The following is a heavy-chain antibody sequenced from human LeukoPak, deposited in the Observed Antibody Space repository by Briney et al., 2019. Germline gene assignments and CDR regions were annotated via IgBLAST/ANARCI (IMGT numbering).Heavy chain of an antibody. V-gene: IGHV3-9*01. CDR3: AKDISYGSGSPRAFDI. Sequence: GGSLRLSCAASGFTFEDHAMHWVRQAPGKGLEWVSGISWNSGSIGYADSVKGRFTISRDNVKNSLYLQMNSLRAEDTALYYCAKDISYGSGSPRAFDIWGQGTMVTVSS. J-gene: IGHJ3*02. D-gene: IGHD3-10*01. CDR1: GFTFEDHA. CDR2: ISWNSGSI.